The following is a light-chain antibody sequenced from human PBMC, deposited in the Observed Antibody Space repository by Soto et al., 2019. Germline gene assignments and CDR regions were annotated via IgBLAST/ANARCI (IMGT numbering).Light chain of an antibody. CDR3: MQGTHWPPYT. Sequence: DVVMTQSPLSLPVTLGQPATISCRSRQGLTYSDGNTYLNWFQQRPGQSPRRLIYKVSNRDSGVPDRFSGSGSGTDFTLKISRVEAEDVAVYYCMQGTHWPPYTFGQGTKLEIK. CDR2: KVS. V-gene: IGKV2-30*01. CDR1: QGLTYSDGNTY. J-gene: IGKJ2*01.